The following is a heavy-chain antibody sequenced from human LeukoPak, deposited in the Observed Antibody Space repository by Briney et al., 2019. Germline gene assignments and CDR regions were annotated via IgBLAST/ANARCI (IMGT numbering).Heavy chain of an antibody. Sequence: PGGSLRPSCAASGLTVSSKDMSWVCQAPGKGLEWVSVIYSGGSTYYADSVKGRFTISRDNSKNTLYLQMNSLRAEDTAVYYCATLARYAFDIWGQGTMVTVSS. CDR3: ATLARYAFDI. J-gene: IGHJ3*02. V-gene: IGHV3-53*01. CDR2: IYSGGST. D-gene: IGHD5-12*01. CDR1: GLTVSSKD.